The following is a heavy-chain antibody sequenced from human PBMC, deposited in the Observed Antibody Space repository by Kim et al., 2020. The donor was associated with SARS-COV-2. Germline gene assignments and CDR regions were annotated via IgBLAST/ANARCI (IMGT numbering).Heavy chain of an antibody. J-gene: IGHJ5*02. CDR3: ARGPPYYDFWSGTDWFDP. CDR2: IWYDGSNK. V-gene: IGHV3-33*01. CDR1: GFTFSSYG. Sequence: GGSLRLSCAASGFTFSSYGMHWVRQAPGKGLEWVAVIWYDGSNKYYADSVKGRFTISRDNSKNTLYLQMNSLRAEDTAVYYCARGPPYYDFWSGTDWFDPWGQGTLVTVSS. D-gene: IGHD3-3*01.